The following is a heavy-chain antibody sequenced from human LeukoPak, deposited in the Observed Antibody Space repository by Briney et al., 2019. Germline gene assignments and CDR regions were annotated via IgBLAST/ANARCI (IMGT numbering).Heavy chain of an antibody. CDR1: GFTVSSNY. V-gene: IGHV3-53*01. J-gene: IGHJ4*02. CDR2: IYSGGST. D-gene: IGHD2-2*01. Sequence: PGGSLRLSCAASGFTVSSNYMSWVRQAPGKGLEWVSDIYSGGSTYYADSVKGRFTISRDNSKNTLYLQMNSLRAEDTAVYYCARALDSSSSRYQAFEYWGQGTLVTVSS. CDR3: ARALDSSSSRYQAFEY.